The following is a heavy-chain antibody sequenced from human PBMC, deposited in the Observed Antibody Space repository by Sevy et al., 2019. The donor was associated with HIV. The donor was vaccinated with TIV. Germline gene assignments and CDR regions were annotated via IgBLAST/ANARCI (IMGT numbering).Heavy chain of an antibody. CDR3: ASPLDYYDSPSAY. CDR1: GFTLGYYS. V-gene: IGHV3-21*01. D-gene: IGHD3-22*01. J-gene: IGHJ4*02. Sequence: GGSLRLSCAASGFTLGYYSMNGVRQAPGKGLEWVSSISRSSSYIYYADSVKGRFTISRDNAKNSLYLQMNSLRAEDTAVYYCASPLDYYDSPSAYWGQGTLVTVSS. CDR2: ISRSSSYI.